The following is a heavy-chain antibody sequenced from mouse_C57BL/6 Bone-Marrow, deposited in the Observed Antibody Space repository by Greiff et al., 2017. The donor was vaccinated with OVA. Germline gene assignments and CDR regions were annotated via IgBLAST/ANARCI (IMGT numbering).Heavy chain of an antibody. J-gene: IGHJ2*01. CDR2: IYPGDGDT. CDR3: AAAYYSNSYYFDY. D-gene: IGHD2-5*01. V-gene: IGHV1-82*01. CDR1: GYAFSSSW. Sequence: VKLQESGPELVKPGASVKISCKASGYAFSSSWMNWVKQRPGKGLEWIGRIYPGDGDTNYNGKFKGKATLTADKSSSTAYMQLSSLTSEDSAVYFCAAAYYSNSYYFDYWGQGTTLTVSS.